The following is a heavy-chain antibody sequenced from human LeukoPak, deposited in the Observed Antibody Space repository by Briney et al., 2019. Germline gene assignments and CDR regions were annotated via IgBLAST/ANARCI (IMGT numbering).Heavy chain of an antibody. CDR3: ARDARPEDYYDSSGCFDY. D-gene: IGHD3-22*01. V-gene: IGHV3-21*01. Sequence: GGSLRLSCAASGFTFSSYSMNWVRRAPGKGLEWVSSISSSSSYIYYADSVKGRFTISRDNAKNSLYLQMNSLRAEDTAVYYCARDARPEDYYDSSGCFDYWGQGTLVTVSS. CDR1: GFTFSSYS. CDR2: ISSSSSYI. J-gene: IGHJ4*02.